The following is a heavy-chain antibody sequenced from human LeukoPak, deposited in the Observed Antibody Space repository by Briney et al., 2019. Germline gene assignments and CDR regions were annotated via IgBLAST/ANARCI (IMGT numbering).Heavy chain of an antibody. V-gene: IGHV1-24*01. CDR2: FDPEDGET. D-gene: IGHD4-17*01. J-gene: IGHJ4*02. CDR3: ATSGDYGRLGAGSPDFDY. CDR1: GYTLTELS. Sequence: ASVKVSCKFSGYTLTELSMHWVRQAPGKGLEWMGGFDPEDGETIYAQKFQGRVTMTEDTSTDTAYMELSSLRSEDTAVYYCATSGDYGRLGAGSPDFDYWGQGTLVTVSS.